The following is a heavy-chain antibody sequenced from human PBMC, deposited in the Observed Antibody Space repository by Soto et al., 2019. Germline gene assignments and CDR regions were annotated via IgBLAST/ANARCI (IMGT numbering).Heavy chain of an antibody. J-gene: IGHJ4*02. D-gene: IGHD3-3*01. CDR3: AHRVLRTVFGLVTTTAIYFDF. CDR2: IYWDDDK. CDR1: GFSLTTSGVG. V-gene: IGHV2-5*02. Sequence: QITLNESGPTVVSPTETLTLTCRFSGFSLTTSGVGVGWVRQSPGKAPEWLALIYWDDDKRYSESLKSRLTITKYTSKNQVVLTVANLDPTDTATYYCAHRVLRTVFGLVTTTAIYFDFWGQGTPVAVSS.